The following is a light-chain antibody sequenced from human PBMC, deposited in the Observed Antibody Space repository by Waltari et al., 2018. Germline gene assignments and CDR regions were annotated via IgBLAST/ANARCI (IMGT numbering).Light chain of an antibody. Sequence: DIVMTQSPDSLAVSLGERATINCKSSQSVLFSSNNENYLAWYQQKPGQPPQLLISWASTRDSGVPDRFSGSGSVTDFSLTISSLQAEDVAVYYCQQYYSIPRSFGQGTKLEIK. J-gene: IGKJ2*03. CDR2: WAS. CDR1: QSVLFSSNNENY. CDR3: QQYYSIPRS. V-gene: IGKV4-1*01.